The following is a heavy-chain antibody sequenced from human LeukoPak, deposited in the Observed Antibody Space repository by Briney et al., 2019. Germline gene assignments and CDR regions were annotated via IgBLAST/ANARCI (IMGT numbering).Heavy chain of an antibody. CDR3: VRDNPRCCGVVPANIDDY. D-gene: IGHD2-15*01. V-gene: IGHV3-48*01. CDR2: ISRDSGIR. Sequence: GGFLRLSCAASGFIFSRDSMNWVRQAPGKGLEWISYISRDSGIRYYADSVRGRFTISRDNAKDSLYLQMNSLRAEDSAVYYCVRDNPRCCGVVPANIDDYWGQGTLVTVSS. CDR1: GFIFSRDS. J-gene: IGHJ4*02.